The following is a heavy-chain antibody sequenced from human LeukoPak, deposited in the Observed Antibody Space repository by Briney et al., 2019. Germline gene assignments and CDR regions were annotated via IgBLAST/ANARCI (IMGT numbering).Heavy chain of an antibody. V-gene: IGHV4-34*01. CDR1: GGSFSGYH. J-gene: IGHJ6*03. CDR2: INHSGST. CDR3: ARGGGAHESSSLISYYYYYMGV. Sequence: SETLSLTCAVYGGSFSGYHWSWIRQPPGKGLEWIGEINHSGSTNYNPSLKSRVTISVDTSKNQFSLKLSSVTAADTAVYYCARGGGAHESSSLISYYYYYMGVWGKGTTVTVSS. D-gene: IGHD3-22*01.